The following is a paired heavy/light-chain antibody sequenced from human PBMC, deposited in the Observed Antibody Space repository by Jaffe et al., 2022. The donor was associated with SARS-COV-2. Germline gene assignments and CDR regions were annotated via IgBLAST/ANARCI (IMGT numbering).Light chain of an antibody. CDR2: WAS. J-gene: IGKJ2*01. CDR1: QSVLYSSNNKNY. V-gene: IGKV4-1*01. Sequence: DIVMTQSPDSLAVSLGERATINCKSSQSVLYSSNNKNYLAWYQQRPGQPPKLLIYWASTRESGVPDRFSGSGSGTDFTLTISSLQAEDVAVYYCQQYYSGPQTFGQGTKLEIK. CDR3: QQYYSGPQT.
Heavy chain of an antibody. D-gene: IGHD3-22*01. CDR2: IYDTANT. Sequence: QVQLQESGPGLVRPSETLSLTCTVSGGSINNYYWSWIRQPPGKGLEWIGYIYDTANTNYNPSLKSRGTISGDTSKNQFSLKLSSVTAADTAVYYCARGSSDDYNVFDIWGQGTVVTVSS. CDR3: ARGSSDDYNVFDI. J-gene: IGHJ3*02. CDR1: GGSINNYY. V-gene: IGHV4-59*01.